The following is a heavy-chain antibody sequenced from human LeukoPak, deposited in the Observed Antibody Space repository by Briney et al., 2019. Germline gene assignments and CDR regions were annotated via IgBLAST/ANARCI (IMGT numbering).Heavy chain of an antibody. J-gene: IGHJ4*02. CDR2: IYPGDSET. CDR1: GYSFTTYW. Sequence: GESLKISCKGSGYSFTTYWIGWVRQMPGKGLERMGIIYPGDSETRYRPSFQGQVTISADKSISTAYLQWSSLKASDTAMYYCARHEPSYGVTSPYFDYWGQGTLVTVSS. D-gene: IGHD4-23*01. CDR3: ARHEPSYGVTSPYFDY. V-gene: IGHV5-51*01.